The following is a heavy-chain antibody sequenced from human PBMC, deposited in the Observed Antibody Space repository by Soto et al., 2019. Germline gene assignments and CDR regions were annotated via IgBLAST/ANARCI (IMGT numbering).Heavy chain of an antibody. CDR3: ASGMAVAGTRGQGNYYYYGMDV. J-gene: IGHJ6*02. Sequence: SVKVSCKASGGTFSSYAISWVRQAPGQGLEWMGGIILIFGTANYAQKFQGRVTITADESTSTAYMELSSLRSEDTAVYYCASGMAVAGTRGQGNYYYYGMDVWGQGTTVTVSS. V-gene: IGHV1-69*13. D-gene: IGHD6-19*01. CDR1: GGTFSSYA. CDR2: IILIFGTA.